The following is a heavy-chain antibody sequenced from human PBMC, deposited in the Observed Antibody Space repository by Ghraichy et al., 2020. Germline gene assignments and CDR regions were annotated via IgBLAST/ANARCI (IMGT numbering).Heavy chain of an antibody. CDR1: GYTFTSYD. V-gene: IGHV1-8*01. J-gene: IGHJ4*02. D-gene: IGHD4/OR15-4a*01. CDR2: MNPNSGDT. Sequence: ASVKVSCKASGYTFTSYDISWVRQASGQGLEWMGWMNPNSGDTDYAQRFQGRVTMTRNISSSTAYMELSRLRSEDTAVYYCAKRGSNYGDFDYWGQGTLVTVSS. CDR3: AKRGSNYGDFDY.